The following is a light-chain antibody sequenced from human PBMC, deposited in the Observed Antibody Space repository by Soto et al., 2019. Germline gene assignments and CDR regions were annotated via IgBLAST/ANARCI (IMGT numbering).Light chain of an antibody. CDR2: GAS. CDR3: QQFGTSPFT. CDR1: QSVSSIY. V-gene: IGKV3-20*01. J-gene: IGKJ2*01. Sequence: EIVLTQSPGTLSLSPGERATLSCRASQSVSSIYLAWYQQKPGQAPRLLIYGASSRAPGIPDRFSGSGSGTEFTLTISRLESEDFPVYYCQQFGTSPFTFGQGTKLEIK.